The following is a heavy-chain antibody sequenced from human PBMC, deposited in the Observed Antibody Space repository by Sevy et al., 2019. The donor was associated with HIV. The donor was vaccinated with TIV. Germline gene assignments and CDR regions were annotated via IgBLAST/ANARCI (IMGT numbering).Heavy chain of an antibody. CDR3: ARSYPSTYYDILTGYYSDLPFDY. D-gene: IGHD3-9*01. CDR1: GGSISSYY. J-gene: IGHJ4*02. Sequence: SETLSLTCTVSGGSISSYYWSWIRQPPGKGLEWIGYIYYSGSTNYNPSLKSRVTISVDTSKNQFSLKLSSVTAADTAVYYCARSYPSTYYDILTGYYSDLPFDYWGQGTLVTVSS. V-gene: IGHV4-59*12. CDR2: IYYSGST.